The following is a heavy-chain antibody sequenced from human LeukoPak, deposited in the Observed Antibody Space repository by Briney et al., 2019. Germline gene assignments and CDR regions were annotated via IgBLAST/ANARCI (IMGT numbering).Heavy chain of an antibody. CDR2: IDPSDSYT. D-gene: IGHD2-15*01. Sequence: GESLKISCKGSGYSFTSYWISWVRQVPGKGLEWMGRIDPSDSYTNYSPSFQGHVTISADKSISTAYLQWSSLKASDTAMYYCARQDCSGGSCFRNYWFDPWGQGTLVTVSS. J-gene: IGHJ5*02. CDR3: ARQDCSGGSCFRNYWFDP. V-gene: IGHV5-10-1*01. CDR1: GYSFTSYW.